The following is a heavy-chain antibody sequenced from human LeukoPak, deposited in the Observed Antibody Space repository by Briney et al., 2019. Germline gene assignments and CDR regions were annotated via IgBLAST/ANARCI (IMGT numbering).Heavy chain of an antibody. CDR2: LSGSGGST. Sequence: GGSLRLSCAASGFTFSTYAMSWVRQAPGKGLEWVSGLSGSGGSTYYADSVKGRFTISRDNAKNTLYLQMNSLRAEDTAVYYGAKGRCSGGSCYGRGFDHWGQGTLVTVSS. CDR1: GFTFSTYA. V-gene: IGHV3-23*01. CDR3: AKGRCSGGSCYGRGFDH. D-gene: IGHD2-15*01. J-gene: IGHJ4*02.